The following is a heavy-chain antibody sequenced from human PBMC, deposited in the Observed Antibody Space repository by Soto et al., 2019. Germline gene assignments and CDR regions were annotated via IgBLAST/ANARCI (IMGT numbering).Heavy chain of an antibody. CDR2: INPNSGGT. Sequence: SSAKVSGRASGYTFTCYYMHWVRQAPGQGLEWMGWINPNSGGTNYAQKFQGRVTMTGDTSISTAYMELSRLRSDDTAVYYCARDRNSSWPYYYYYGMDVWGQGTTVTVSS. V-gene: IGHV1-2*02. J-gene: IGHJ6*02. CDR1: GYTFTCYY. D-gene: IGHD6-13*01. CDR3: ARDRNSSWPYYYYYGMDV.